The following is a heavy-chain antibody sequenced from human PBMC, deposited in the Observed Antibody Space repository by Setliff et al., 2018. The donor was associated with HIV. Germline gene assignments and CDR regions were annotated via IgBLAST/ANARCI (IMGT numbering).Heavy chain of an antibody. CDR3: ARDLGPNRVIASRPPLPNFDY. J-gene: IGHJ4*02. Sequence: ASVKVSCKASGYNFKTYGISWVRQAPGQGLEWMGWISVYNGNTNYAQKFQNRVTMTTDTSTSTAYMELRSLRSDDTAVYYCARDLGPNRVIASRPPLPNFDYWGQGTLVTVSS. D-gene: IGHD6-6*01. V-gene: IGHV1-18*01. CDR1: GYNFKTYG. CDR2: ISVYNGNT.